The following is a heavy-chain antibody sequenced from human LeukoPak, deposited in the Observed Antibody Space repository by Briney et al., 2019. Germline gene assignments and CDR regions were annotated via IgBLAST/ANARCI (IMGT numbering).Heavy chain of an antibody. D-gene: IGHD6-19*01. CDR2: LSGSGITT. J-gene: IGHJ4*01. CDR3: AKGIYSSGWSYFDC. Sequence: GGSLRLFCAASGFTFSNSAMSWVRQAPGKGLEWVSTLSGSGITTYYADSVKGRFTISRDNSKNTLYLQMNSLRAEDTAVYYCAKGIYSSGWSYFDCWGHGTLVTVSS. CDR1: GFTFSNSA. V-gene: IGHV3-23*01.